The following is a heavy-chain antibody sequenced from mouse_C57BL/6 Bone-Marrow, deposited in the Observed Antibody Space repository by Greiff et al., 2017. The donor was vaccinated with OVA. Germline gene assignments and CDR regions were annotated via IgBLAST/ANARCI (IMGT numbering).Heavy chain of an antibody. CDR1: GYTFTSYW. V-gene: IGHV1-59*01. D-gene: IGHD2-13*01. CDR2: IDPSDSYT. Sequence: VQLQHPGAELVRPGASVKLSCKASGYTFTSYWMHWVKQRPGQGLEWIGAIDPSDSYTNYNQKFKGKATLTVDKSYRTASMQLSMLTSELSAVYSFASPGHSLIPHGEAIAYWGQGTLVTVSS. J-gene: IGHJ4*01. CDR3: ASPGHSLIPHGEAIAY.